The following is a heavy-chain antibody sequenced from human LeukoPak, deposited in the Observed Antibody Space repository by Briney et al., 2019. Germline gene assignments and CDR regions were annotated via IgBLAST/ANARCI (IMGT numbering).Heavy chain of an antibody. CDR3: ARSRSSGWYLF. CDR1: GFTFSSYG. CDR2: IWYDGSNK. V-gene: IGHV3-33*01. J-gene: IGHJ4*02. D-gene: IGHD6-19*01. Sequence: PGRSLRLSCAASGFTFSSYGMHWVRQAPGKGLEWVAVIWYDGSNKYYADSVKGRFTISGDNAKNSLYLQMNSLRAEDTAVYYCARSRSSGWYLFGGQGTLVTVSS.